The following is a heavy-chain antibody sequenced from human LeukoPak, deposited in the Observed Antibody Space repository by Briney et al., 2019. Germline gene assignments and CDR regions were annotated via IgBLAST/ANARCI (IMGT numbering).Heavy chain of an antibody. J-gene: IGHJ4*02. CDR2: FYYSGST. CDR1: GGAISSYY. CDR3: ARSTARDGYNFGY. Sequence: PSETLSLTCTVSGGAISSYYWSWIRQPPGKGLEWIGYFYYSGSTNYNPSLKSRVTISVDTSKTQFSLQLTSVTAADTAVYYCARSTARDGYNFGYWGQGTLVTVSS. V-gene: IGHV4-59*08. D-gene: IGHD5-24*01.